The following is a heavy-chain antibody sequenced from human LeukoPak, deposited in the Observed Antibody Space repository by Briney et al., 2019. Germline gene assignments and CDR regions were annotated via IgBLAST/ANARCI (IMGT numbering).Heavy chain of an antibody. CDR1: GFTFGSYA. Sequence: GGSLRLSCAASGFTFGSYAMSWVRQAPGKGLEWVSAISGSGGSTYYADSVKGRFTISRDNSKNTLYLQMNSLRAEDTALYYCSKGRPPYNVAAAEYWGQGTLVTVSS. CDR2: ISGSGGST. V-gene: IGHV3-23*01. D-gene: IGHD3-10*02. J-gene: IGHJ4*02. CDR3: SKGRPPYNVAAAEY.